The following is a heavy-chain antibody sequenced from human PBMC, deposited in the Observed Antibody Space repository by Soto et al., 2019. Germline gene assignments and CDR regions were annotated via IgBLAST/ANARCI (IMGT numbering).Heavy chain of an antibody. D-gene: IGHD1-26*01. CDR2: INAGNGNT. V-gene: IGHV1-3*01. Sequence: ASVKVSCKASGYTFTSYAMHWVRQAPGQRLEWMGWINAGNGNTKCSQKFQGRVTITRDTSASTAYMELNSLRVEDTAVYYCARDDSGPEAFDFWGLGTLVTVSS. CDR1: GYTFTSYA. CDR3: ARDDSGPEAFDF. J-gene: IGHJ4*02.